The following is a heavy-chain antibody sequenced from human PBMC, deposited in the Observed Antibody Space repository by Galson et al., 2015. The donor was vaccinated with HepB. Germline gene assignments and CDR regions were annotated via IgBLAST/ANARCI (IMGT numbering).Heavy chain of an antibody. V-gene: IGHV3-21*01. J-gene: IGHJ6*02. D-gene: IGHD6-13*01. Sequence: SLRLSCAASGFTFSSYSMNWVRQAPGKGLEWVSSISSSSSYIYYADSVKGRFTISRDNAKNSLYLQMNSLRAEDTAVYYCGSWYGYYYGMDVWGQGTTVTVSS. CDR3: GSWYGYYYGMDV. CDR1: GFTFSSYS. CDR2: ISSSSSYI.